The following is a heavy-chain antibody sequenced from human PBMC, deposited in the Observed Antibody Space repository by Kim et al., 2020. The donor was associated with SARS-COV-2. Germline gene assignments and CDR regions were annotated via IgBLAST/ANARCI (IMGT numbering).Heavy chain of an antibody. D-gene: IGHD3-9*01. CDR1: GGSISSSSYY. J-gene: IGHJ4*02. CDR2: IYYSGST. Sequence: SETLSLTCTVSGGSISSSSYYWGWIRQPPGKGLEWIGSIYYSGSTYYNPSLKSRVTISVDTSKNQFSLKLSSVTAADTAVYYCARQGELRYFDWVTTVDYWGQGTLVTVSS. CDR3: ARQGELRYFDWVTTVDY. V-gene: IGHV4-39*01.